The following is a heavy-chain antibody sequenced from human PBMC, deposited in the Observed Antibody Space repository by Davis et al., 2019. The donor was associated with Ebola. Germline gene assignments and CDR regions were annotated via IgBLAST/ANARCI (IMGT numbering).Heavy chain of an antibody. Sequence: SLKISCTASGFTFSSYGMHWVRQAPGKGLEWVAVISYDGSNKYYADSVKGRFTISRDNSKNTLYLQMNSLRAEDTAVYYCAKDRLDYWGQGTLVTVSS. CDR3: AKDRLDY. V-gene: IGHV3-30*18. CDR1: GFTFSSYG. CDR2: ISYDGSNK. J-gene: IGHJ4*02.